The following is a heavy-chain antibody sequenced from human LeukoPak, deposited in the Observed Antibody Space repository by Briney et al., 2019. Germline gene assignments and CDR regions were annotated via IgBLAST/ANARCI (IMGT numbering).Heavy chain of an antibody. J-gene: IGHJ5*02. Sequence: SVKVSCKASGGTFSSYAISWVRQAPGQGLEWMGGIIPIFGTANYAQKFQGRVTITADESTSTACMELSSLRSEDTAVYYCARATHIVVVTATLRLPVWFDPWGQGTLVTVSS. CDR3: ARATHIVVVTATLRLPVWFDP. CDR2: IIPIFGTA. V-gene: IGHV1-69*13. D-gene: IGHD2-21*02. CDR1: GGTFSSYA.